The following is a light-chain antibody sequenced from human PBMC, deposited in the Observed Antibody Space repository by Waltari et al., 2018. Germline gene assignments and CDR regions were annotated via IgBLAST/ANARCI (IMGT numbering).Light chain of an antibody. J-gene: IGLJ2*01. CDR2: DCS. CDR1: SSDVGGYNY. CDR3: SSYISSSTLEL. Sequence: QSALTQAASVSGSPGQSITISCTGSSSDVGGYNYVSWYQQHQGKAPKLIIYDCSNRPSGVSNRFSGSKSGNTASLTISGLQAEDEADYYCSSYISSSTLELFGGGTSLTVL. V-gene: IGLV2-14*03.